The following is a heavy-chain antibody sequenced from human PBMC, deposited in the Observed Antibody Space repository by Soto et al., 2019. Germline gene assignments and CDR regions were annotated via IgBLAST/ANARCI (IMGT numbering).Heavy chain of an antibody. CDR3: ARDQGYSSPEGMDV. CDR1: GYTFTSSG. Sequence: ASVKVSCKASGYTFTSSGISGVRQAPGQGLEWMGWISAYNGNTNYAQKLQGRVTMTTDTSTSTAYMELRSLRSDDTAVYYCARDQGYSSPEGMDVWGQGTTVTVSS. V-gene: IGHV1-18*01. D-gene: IGHD6-13*01. J-gene: IGHJ6*02. CDR2: ISAYNGNT.